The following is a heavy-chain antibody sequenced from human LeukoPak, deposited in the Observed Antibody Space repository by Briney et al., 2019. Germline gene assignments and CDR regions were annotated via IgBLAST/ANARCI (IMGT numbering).Heavy chain of an antibody. D-gene: IGHD3-3*01. CDR2: INWNGGST. J-gene: IGHJ4*02. Sequence: GGSLRLSCAASGFTFSSYSMSWVRQAPGKGLEWVSGINWNGGSTGYADSVKGRYTISRDNAKNSLYLQMNSLRAEDTALYYCARKAPESYYDFWSGYYFDYWGQGTLVTVSS. CDR1: GFTFSSYS. CDR3: ARKAPESYYDFWSGYYFDY. V-gene: IGHV3-20*04.